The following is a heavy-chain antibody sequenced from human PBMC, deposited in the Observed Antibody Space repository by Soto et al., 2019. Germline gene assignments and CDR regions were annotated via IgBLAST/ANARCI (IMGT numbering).Heavy chain of an antibody. CDR3: ERYCSSTSCDHYFDY. V-gene: IGHV1-18*01. D-gene: IGHD2-2*01. J-gene: IGHJ4*02. Sequence: GASVKVSCKASGYSFTNYDISWVRQAPGQGLEWMGWISPYNGDTNYAQKLQGRVTMTTDTSTSTAYMELRSLRSDDTAVYYCERYCSSTSCDHYFDYWGQGTLVTVSS. CDR2: ISPYNGDT. CDR1: GYSFTNYD.